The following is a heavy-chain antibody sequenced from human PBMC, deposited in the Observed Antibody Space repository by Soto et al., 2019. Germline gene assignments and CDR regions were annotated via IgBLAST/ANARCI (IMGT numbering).Heavy chain of an antibody. J-gene: IGHJ4*02. V-gene: IGHV4-39*01. CDR3: VRGIYEGSSGYYLGV. Sequence: LQLQESGPGLVKPSETLSLTCTVSGDSIRNRNYYWGWIRQPPGKGLEWIVSRYDDGSTFYNPALMGRVTISVDMSKKQFSLKVTAVSDSDKCVFYCVRGIYEGSSGYYLGVWGQGNLVTVTS. CDR2: RYDDGST. D-gene: IGHD3-22*01. CDR1: GDSIRNRNYY.